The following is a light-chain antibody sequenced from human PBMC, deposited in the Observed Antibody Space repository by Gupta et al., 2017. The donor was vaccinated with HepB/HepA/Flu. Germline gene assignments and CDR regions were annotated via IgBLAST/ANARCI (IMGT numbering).Light chain of an antibody. J-gene: IGKJ2*01. CDR3: QYYGSSPLYA. CDR2: DTS. V-gene: IGKV3-20*01. CDR1: QSINSNY. Sequence: IELTQFPATLSLSPGEGATLPCKTSQSINSNYLAWYQQKPGQTPRLVIYDTSSRATGIPARFSGSGSGTEFTLPIMRLEPEDFSMYYCQYYGSSPLYAFGQGTKLEIK.